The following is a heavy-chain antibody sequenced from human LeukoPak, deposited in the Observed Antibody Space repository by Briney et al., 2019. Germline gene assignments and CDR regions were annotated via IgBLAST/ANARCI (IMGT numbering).Heavy chain of an antibody. J-gene: IGHJ3*02. CDR3: ARGFGTAPYDSSGYYPPDAFDI. CDR1: GGSFSGYY. D-gene: IGHD3-22*01. V-gene: IGHV4-34*01. CDR2: INHSGST. Sequence: SETLSLTCAVYGGSFSGYYWSWIRQPPGKGLEWIGEINHSGSTNYNPSLKSRVTISVDTSKNQFSLKLSSVTAADTAVYYCARGFGTAPYDSSGYYPPDAFDIWGQGTMVTVSS.